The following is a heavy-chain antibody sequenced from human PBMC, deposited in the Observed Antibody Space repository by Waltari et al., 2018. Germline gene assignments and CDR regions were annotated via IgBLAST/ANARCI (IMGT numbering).Heavy chain of an antibody. D-gene: IGHD1-1*01. CDR3: ALTRLEHGGVFQGGPNDY. CDR2: IYYSGST. J-gene: IGHJ4*02. Sequence: QLQLQESGPGLVKPSETLSLTCTVSGGSISSSSYYWGWIRQPPGKGLEWIGSIYYSGSTYYNPSLKSRVTISVDTSKNQFSLKLSSVTAADTAVYYCALTRLEHGGVFQGGPNDYWGQGTLVTVSS. V-gene: IGHV4-39*01. CDR1: GGSISSSSYY.